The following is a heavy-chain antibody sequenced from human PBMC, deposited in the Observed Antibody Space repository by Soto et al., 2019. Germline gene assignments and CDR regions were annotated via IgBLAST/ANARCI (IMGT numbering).Heavy chain of an antibody. CDR1: GGTFSSYA. Sequence: GASVKVSCKXSGGTFSSYAISWVRQAPGQGLEWMGGIIPIFGTANYAQKFQGRVTITADESTSTAYMELSSLRSEDTAVYYCARETDLGLNSWMSPFRYFDLWGRGTLVTVSS. V-gene: IGHV1-69*13. D-gene: IGHD1-20*01. J-gene: IGHJ2*01. CDR2: IIPIFGTA. CDR3: ARETDLGLNSWMSPFRYFDL.